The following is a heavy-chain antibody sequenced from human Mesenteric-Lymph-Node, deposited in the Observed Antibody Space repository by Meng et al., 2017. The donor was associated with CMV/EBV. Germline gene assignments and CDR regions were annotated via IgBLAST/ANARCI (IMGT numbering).Heavy chain of an antibody. D-gene: IGHD2-15*01. J-gene: IGHJ6*02. CDR2: INSDGSST. CDR1: GFTFSSYW. V-gene: IGHV3-74*01. Sequence: GESLKISCAASGFTFSSYWMHWVRQAPGKGLVWVSRINSDGSSTSYADSVKGRFTISRDNAKNTLYLQMNSLGAEDTAVYYCARRAVVAATQYYGMDVWGQGTTVTVSS. CDR3: ARRAVVAATQYYGMDV.